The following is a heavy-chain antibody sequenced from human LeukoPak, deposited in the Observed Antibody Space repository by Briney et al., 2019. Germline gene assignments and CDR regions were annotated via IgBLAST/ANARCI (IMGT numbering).Heavy chain of an antibody. V-gene: IGHV4-61*01. J-gene: IGHJ4*02. CDR1: GGSVSSGSYY. Sequence: SETLSLTCTVSGGSVSSGSYYWSWIRQPPGKGLEWIGYIYYSGSTNYNPSLKSRVTMSVDTSKNQFSLKLSSVTAADTAVYYCAREVYSSGWYVDYFDYWGQGTLVTVSS. CDR2: IYYSGST. D-gene: IGHD6-19*01. CDR3: AREVYSSGWYVDYFDY.